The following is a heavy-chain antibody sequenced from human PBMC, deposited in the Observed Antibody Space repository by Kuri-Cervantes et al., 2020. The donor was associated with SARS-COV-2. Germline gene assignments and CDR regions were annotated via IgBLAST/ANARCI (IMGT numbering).Heavy chain of an antibody. CDR2: VKTNSGNT. V-gene: IGHV1-8*01. J-gene: IGHJ5*02. Sequence: ASVKVSCKAPETTFPNYDINWVRQATGQGLEWMGMVKTNSGNTLYAQIFQGRVTITRNTSISTAYMELSSLRSEDTAVYYCARTIAAHQSGWFDPWGQGTLVTVSS. CDR3: ARTIAAHQSGWFDP. D-gene: IGHD6-6*01. CDR1: ETTFPNYD.